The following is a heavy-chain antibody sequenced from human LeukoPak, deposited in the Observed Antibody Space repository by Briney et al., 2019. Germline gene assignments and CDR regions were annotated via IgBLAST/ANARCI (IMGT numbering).Heavy chain of an antibody. D-gene: IGHD3-16*01. J-gene: IGHJ3*02. Sequence: PGGSLRLSCAASGFTFSSYSMNWVRQAPGKGLEWVSSISSSSSYIYYADSVKGRFTISRDNAKNSLYLQMNSLRAEDTAVYYCARDWGLDTPDAFDIWGQGTMVTVSS. V-gene: IGHV3-21*01. CDR2: ISSSSSYI. CDR3: ARDWGLDTPDAFDI. CDR1: GFTFSSYS.